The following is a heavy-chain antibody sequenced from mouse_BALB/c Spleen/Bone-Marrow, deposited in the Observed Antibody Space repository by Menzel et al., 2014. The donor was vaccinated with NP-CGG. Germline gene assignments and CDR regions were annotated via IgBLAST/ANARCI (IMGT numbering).Heavy chain of an antibody. CDR2: IDPSDSYT. Sequence: VHVVESGAELVKPGASVKLSCKASGYTFTSYCMYWVQQRPGQGLEWIAEIDPSDSYTNYNQKFKGKVTLTVDKSSSTAISQLSSLVSEDSAVYYCARNSNATIVATDYWGQGTTLTVSS. J-gene: IGHJ2*01. CDR1: GYTFTSYC. CDR3: ARNSNATIVATDY. V-gene: IGHV1-69*02. D-gene: IGHD1-1*01.